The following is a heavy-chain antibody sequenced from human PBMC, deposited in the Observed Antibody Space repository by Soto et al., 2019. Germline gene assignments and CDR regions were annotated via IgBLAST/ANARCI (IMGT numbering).Heavy chain of an antibody. V-gene: IGHV4-39*01. CDR2: IYYSGST. CDR1: GGSISSSSYY. Sequence: SETLSLTCTVSGGSISSSSYYWGWIRQPPGKGLEWIGSIYYSGSTYYNPSLKSRVTISVDTSKNQFSLKLSSVTAADTAVYYCARHKGPTGASKRFDPWGQGTLVTVSS. J-gene: IGHJ5*02. D-gene: IGHD7-27*01. CDR3: ARHKGPTGASKRFDP.